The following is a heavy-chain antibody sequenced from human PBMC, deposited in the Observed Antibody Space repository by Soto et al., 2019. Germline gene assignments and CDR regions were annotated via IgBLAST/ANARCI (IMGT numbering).Heavy chain of an antibody. D-gene: IGHD6-13*01. CDR3: ARVGSSSWYRYFDY. CDR1: GYAITRYG. CDR2: ISAYNGNT. J-gene: IGHJ4*02. Sequence: VSLKGACKASGYAITRYGISWGRQAPGQGLEWMGWISAYNGNTNYAQKLQGRVTMTTDTSTSTAYMELRSLRSDDTAVYYCARVGSSSWYRYFDYWGQGTLVTVS. V-gene: IGHV1-18*01.